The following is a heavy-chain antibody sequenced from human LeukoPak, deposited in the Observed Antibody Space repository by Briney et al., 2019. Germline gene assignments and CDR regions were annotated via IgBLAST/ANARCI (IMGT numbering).Heavy chain of an antibody. CDR3: ARGFSRASYYCSSTSCYYIGLGCMVY. V-gene: IGHV1-2*02. D-gene: IGHD2-2*01. J-gene: IGHJ4*02. CDR1: GYTFTGYY. Sequence: ASVKVSCKASGYTFTGYYMRWVRQAPGQGLEWMGWINPNSGGTNYAQKFQGRVTMTRDTSISTAYMELSRLRSDDTAVYYCARGFSRASYYCSSTSCYYIGLGCMVYWGQGTLVTVSS. CDR2: INPNSGGT.